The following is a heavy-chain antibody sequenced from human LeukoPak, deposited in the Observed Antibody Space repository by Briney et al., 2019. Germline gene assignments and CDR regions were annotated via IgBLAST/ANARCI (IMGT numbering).Heavy chain of an antibody. J-gene: IGHJ4*02. D-gene: IGHD1-26*01. CDR1: GFTSTNNR. CDR3: ARGRGGSYHY. Sequence: GGSLRLSCAPSGFTSTNNRMHWVRHAPGKGMVWVSRINTDGSTTTYADSVKGRFTISRDNAKNTLYLQMNSLRVEDTAVYYCARGRGGSYHYWGEGTLVTVSS. V-gene: IGHV3-74*01. CDR2: INTDGSTT.